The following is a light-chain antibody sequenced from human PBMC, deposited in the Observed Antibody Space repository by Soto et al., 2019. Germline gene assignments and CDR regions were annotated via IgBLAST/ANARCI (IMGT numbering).Light chain of an antibody. CDR3: CSYAGSFSYV. J-gene: IGLJ1*01. CDR2: DVS. V-gene: IGLV2-11*01. Sequence: QSVLTQPRSVPGSPGQSVTISCTGTSSDVGGYNYVSWYQQHPGKAPKLMIYDVSKRPSGVPDRFSGSKSGNTASLTISGLQADDEADYSCCSYAGSFSYVFGTRTKVTV. CDR1: SSDVGGYNY.